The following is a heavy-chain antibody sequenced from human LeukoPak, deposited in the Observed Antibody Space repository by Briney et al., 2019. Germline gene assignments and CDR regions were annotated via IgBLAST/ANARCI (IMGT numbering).Heavy chain of an antibody. J-gene: IGHJ5*02. CDR1: GFTFNDYY. Sequence: GGSLRLSCAASGFTFNDYYMSWIRQAPGKGLEWLSYINIGGTNTHYADSVKGRFTISRDNAKKSLYLEMNNLGAEDTAVYYCATDGAGFDTWGQGVLVTVSS. CDR3: ATDGAGFDT. V-gene: IGHV3-11*01. CDR2: INIGGTNT.